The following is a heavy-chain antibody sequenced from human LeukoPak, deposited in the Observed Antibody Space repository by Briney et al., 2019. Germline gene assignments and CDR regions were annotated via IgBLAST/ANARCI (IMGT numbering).Heavy chain of an antibody. CDR2: IWYDGSNK. V-gene: IGHV3-33*01. CDR1: GFTFSSYG. J-gene: IGHJ4*02. D-gene: IGHD1-7*01. Sequence: GGSLRLSCAASGFTFSSYGMHWVRQAPGKGLEWVAVIWYDGSNKYYADSVKGRFTISRDNSKNTLYLQMNSLRAEDTAVYYCARAGNVWNYRSYFDYWGQGTLVTVSS. CDR3: ARAGNVWNYRSYFDY.